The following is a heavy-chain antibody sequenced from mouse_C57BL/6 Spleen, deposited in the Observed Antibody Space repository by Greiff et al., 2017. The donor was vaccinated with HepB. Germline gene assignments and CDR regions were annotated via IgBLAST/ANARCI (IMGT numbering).Heavy chain of an antibody. CDR1: GFTFSSYG. J-gene: IGHJ4*01. V-gene: IGHV5-6*01. CDR2: ISSGGSYT. Sequence: DVQLVESGGDLVKPGGSLKLSCAASGFTFSSYGMSWVRQTPDKRLEWVATISSGGSYTYYPDSVKGRFTISRDNAKNTLYLQMSSLKSEDTAMYYCAREDDYGGNYAMDYWGQGTSVTVSS. D-gene: IGHD2-4*01. CDR3: AREDDYGGNYAMDY.